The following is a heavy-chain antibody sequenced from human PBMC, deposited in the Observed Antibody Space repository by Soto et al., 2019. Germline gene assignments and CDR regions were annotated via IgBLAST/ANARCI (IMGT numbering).Heavy chain of an antibody. CDR1: GGSISSYY. CDR3: ARDLYGDYNFDY. CDR2: IYYSGST. D-gene: IGHD4-17*01. Sequence: SETLSLTCTVSGGSISSYYWSWIRQPPGKGLEWIGYIYYSGSTNYNPSLKSRVTISVDTSKNQFSLKLSSVTAADTAVYYCARDLYGDYNFDYWGRATLVTVSS. V-gene: IGHV4-59*01. J-gene: IGHJ4*02.